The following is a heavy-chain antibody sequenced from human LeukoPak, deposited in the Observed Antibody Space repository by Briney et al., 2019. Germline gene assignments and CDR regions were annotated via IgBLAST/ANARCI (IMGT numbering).Heavy chain of an antibody. V-gene: IGHV3-21*01. J-gene: IGHJ4*02. CDR1: GFTFSSYS. CDR2: ISSSSSYI. D-gene: IGHD4-17*01. Sequence: GGSLRLSCAVSGFTFSSYSMNWVRQAPGKGLEWVSSISSSSSYIYSADSVKGRLTISRDNAKSSLYLQMNSLRVEDTAVYYCARDRWEEEYGDYAYWGQGTLVTVSS. CDR3: ARDRWEEEYGDYAY.